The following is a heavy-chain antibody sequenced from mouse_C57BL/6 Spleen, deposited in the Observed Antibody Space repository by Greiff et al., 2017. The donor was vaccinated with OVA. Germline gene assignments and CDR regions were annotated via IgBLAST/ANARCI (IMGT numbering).Heavy chain of an antibody. Sequence: DVHLVESGGGLVKPGGSLKLSCAASGFTFSDYGMHWVRQAPEKGLEWVAYISSGSSTIYYADTVKGRFTISRDNAKNTLFLQMTSLRSEDTAMYYCARHIYYDYDGYAMDYWGQGTSVTVSS. CDR2: ISSGSSTI. CDR1: GFTFSDYG. V-gene: IGHV5-17*01. J-gene: IGHJ4*01. D-gene: IGHD2-4*01. CDR3: ARHIYYDYDGYAMDY.